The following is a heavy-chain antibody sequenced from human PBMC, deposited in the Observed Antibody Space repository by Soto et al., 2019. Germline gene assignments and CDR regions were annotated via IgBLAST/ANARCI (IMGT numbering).Heavy chain of an antibody. CDR3: AKSYDSSGYPAPNDY. Sequence: LRLSCAASGFTFSSYAMGWVRQAPGKGLEWVSAISGSGGSTYYADSVKGRFTISRDNSKNTLYLQMNSLRAEDTAVYYCAKSYDSSGYPAPNDYWGQGTLVTVSS. CDR1: GFTFSSYA. D-gene: IGHD3-22*01. J-gene: IGHJ4*02. V-gene: IGHV3-23*01. CDR2: ISGSGGST.